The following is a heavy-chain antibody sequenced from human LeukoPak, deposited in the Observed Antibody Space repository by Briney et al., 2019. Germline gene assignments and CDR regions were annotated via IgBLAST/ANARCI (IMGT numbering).Heavy chain of an antibody. V-gene: IGHV4-39*01. CDR2: IYYSGST. Sequence: PSETLSLTCTVSGGSISSSSYYWGWIRQPPGKGLEWIGSIYYSGSTYYHPSLKSRVTISVDTSKNQFSLKLSSVTAADTSVYYCAGGYSGYDAPLDYWGQGTLVTVSS. CDR1: GGSISSSSYY. D-gene: IGHD5-12*01. J-gene: IGHJ4*02. CDR3: AGGYSGYDAPLDY.